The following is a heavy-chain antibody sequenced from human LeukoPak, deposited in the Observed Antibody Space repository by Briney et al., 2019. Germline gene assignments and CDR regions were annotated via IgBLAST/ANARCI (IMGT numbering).Heavy chain of an antibody. D-gene: IGHD6-19*01. J-gene: IGHJ4*02. CDR1: GFTFDDYA. V-gene: IGHV3-43*02. CDR2: ISGDGGST. Sequence: GGSLRLSCAASGFTFDDYAMHWVRQAPGKGLEWVSLISGDGGSTYYADSVKGRFTISRDNSKNSMYLQMNSLRTEDTALYYCSAPVASADWGQGTLVTVSS. CDR3: SAPVASAD.